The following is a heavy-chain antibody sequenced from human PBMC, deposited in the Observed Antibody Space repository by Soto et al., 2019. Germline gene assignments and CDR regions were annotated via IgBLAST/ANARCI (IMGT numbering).Heavy chain of an antibody. D-gene: IGHD2-8*02. V-gene: IGHV4-59*01. CDR2: IYYSGST. CDR3: ARWYWNWFDP. J-gene: IGHJ5*02. Sequence: QVQLQESGPGLVKPSETLSLTCTVSGGSISSYYWSWIRQPPGKGLEWIGYIYYSGSTNYNPSLKSRVTISVDTSKNQFSLKLSSVTAADTAVYYCARWYWNWFDPCGQGTLVTVSS. CDR1: GGSISSYY.